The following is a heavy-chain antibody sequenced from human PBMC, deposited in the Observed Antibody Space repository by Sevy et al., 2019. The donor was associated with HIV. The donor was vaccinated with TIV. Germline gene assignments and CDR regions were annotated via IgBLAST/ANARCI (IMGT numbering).Heavy chain of an antibody. V-gene: IGHV3-30*18. CDR1: GFTFSSYA. D-gene: IGHD3-22*01. CDR3: AKGQTDDYDTSGPVDY. J-gene: IGHJ4*02. CDR2: IPYDGSSK. Sequence: PGGSLRLSCAASGFTFSSYAMHWVRQAPGKGLEWVAAIPYDGSSKYYADSVKGRLTISRDNSKNTLNLQMNSLRAEDTALDDCAKGQTDDYDTSGPVDYWGQGTLVTVSS.